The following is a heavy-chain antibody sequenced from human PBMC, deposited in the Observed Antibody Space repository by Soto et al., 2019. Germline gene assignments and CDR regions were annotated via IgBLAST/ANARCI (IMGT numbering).Heavy chain of an antibody. J-gene: IGHJ4*02. CDR1: AGSINSGNYF. D-gene: IGHD3-9*01. V-gene: IGHV4-30-4*01. Sequence: QVQLQESGPGLVKPSQTLSLTCTVSAGSINSGNYFWRWIRQPPGKVLEWIGYIYYSGNTYYNPSPKSRVTISVDTSKNQFSLKLSSVTAADTAVYFCARVLGDDLLTGYSDVDTALGIFDFWGRGTLVTVSS. CDR2: IYYSGNT. CDR3: ARVLGDDLLTGYSDVDTALGIFDF.